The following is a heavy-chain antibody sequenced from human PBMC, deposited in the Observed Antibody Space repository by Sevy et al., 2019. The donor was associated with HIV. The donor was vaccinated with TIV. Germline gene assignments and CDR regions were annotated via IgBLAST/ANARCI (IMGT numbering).Heavy chain of an antibody. V-gene: IGHV3-23*01. CDR1: GFTFSSYA. CDR2: ISGSGGST. CDR3: AKDPLDYYGSGSYYSITPTHWFDP. Sequence: GGSLRLSCAASGFTFSSYAMSWVRQAPGKGLEWVSAISGSGGSTYYADSVKGRFTISRDNSKNTLYLQMNSLRAEDTAVYYCAKDPLDYYGSGSYYSITPTHWFDPWGQGTLVTVSS. D-gene: IGHD3-10*01. J-gene: IGHJ5*02.